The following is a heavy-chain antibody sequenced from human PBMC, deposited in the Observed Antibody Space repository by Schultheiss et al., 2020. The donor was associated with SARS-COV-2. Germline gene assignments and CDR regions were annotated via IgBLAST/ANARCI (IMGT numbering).Heavy chain of an antibody. CDR2: IKSKTDGGTI. J-gene: IGHJ3*01. Sequence: GESLKISCAASGFTFSNAWMNWVRQAPGKGLEWVGRIKSKTDGGTIDYAAPVEGRFTISRDDSKNTLYLQMNGLKTEDTALYYCTRDVENFFWGQGTMVTV. CDR1: GFTFSNAW. D-gene: IGHD1-7*01. V-gene: IGHV3-15*07. CDR3: TRDVENFF.